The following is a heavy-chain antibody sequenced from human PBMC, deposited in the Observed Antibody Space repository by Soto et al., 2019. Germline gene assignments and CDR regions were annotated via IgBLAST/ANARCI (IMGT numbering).Heavy chain of an antibody. Sequence: GGSLRLSCAASGFTFSNDWMSWVRQAPGKGLEWVGRIKSKTYDGTTDYAAPVKGRFTISTDDSKNTLYLQMNSLKTEVSAFYYVASQSSIGVFSAITDHWGQGTLVTVSS. D-gene: IGHD2-21*02. CDR1: GFTFSNDW. V-gene: IGHV3-15*01. CDR3: ASQSSIGVFSAITDH. J-gene: IGHJ1*01. CDR2: IKSKTYDGTT.